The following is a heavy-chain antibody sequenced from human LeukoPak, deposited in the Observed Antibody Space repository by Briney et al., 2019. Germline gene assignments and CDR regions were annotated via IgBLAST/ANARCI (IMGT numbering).Heavy chain of an antibody. CDR2: ISPSGDIT. V-gene: IGHV3-23*01. Sequence: GGSLRLSCAASGFIFSSHGMNWVRQAPGKGLEWVSGISPSGDITYYADSVKGRFTISRDNSKNTLYLQMNSLRAEDTAVYYCAKVVTMVRGVPSYFDYWGQGTLVTVSS. CDR1: GFIFSSHG. D-gene: IGHD3-10*01. CDR3: AKVVTMVRGVPSYFDY. J-gene: IGHJ4*02.